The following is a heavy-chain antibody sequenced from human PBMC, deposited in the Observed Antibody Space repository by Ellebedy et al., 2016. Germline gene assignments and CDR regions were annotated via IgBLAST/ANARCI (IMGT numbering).Heavy chain of an antibody. V-gene: IGHV4-34*01. CDR3: ARGVTDGYNLDYFDY. CDR1: GGSFSGYY. D-gene: IGHD5-24*01. J-gene: IGHJ4*02. Sequence: SETLSLXXAVYGGSFSGYYCSWIRQLPGKGLEWIGEINHSGSTNYNPSLKSRVTISVDTSKNQFSLKLSSVTAADTAVYYCARGVTDGYNLDYFDYWGQGTLVTVFS. CDR2: INHSGST.